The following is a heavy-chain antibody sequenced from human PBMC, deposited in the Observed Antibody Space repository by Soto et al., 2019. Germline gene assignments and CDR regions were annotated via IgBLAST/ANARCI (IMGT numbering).Heavy chain of an antibody. CDR2: INHSGST. J-gene: IGHJ4*02. V-gene: IGHV4-34*01. CDR3: ARGIIADTAMAVPFDY. Sequence: SETLSLTCAVYGGSFSGYYWSWIRQPPGKGLEWIGEINHSGSTNYNPSLKSRVTISVDTSKNQFSLKLSSVTAADTAVYYCARGIIADTAMAVPFDYWGQGTLVTVSS. CDR1: GGSFSGYY. D-gene: IGHD5-18*01.